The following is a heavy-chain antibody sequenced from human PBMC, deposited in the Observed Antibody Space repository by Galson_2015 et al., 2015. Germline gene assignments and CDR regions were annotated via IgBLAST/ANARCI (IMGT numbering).Heavy chain of an antibody. J-gene: IGHJ6*02. D-gene: IGHD6-13*01. Sequence: SVKVSCKASGYTFTSYAMHWVRQAPGQRLEWMGWINAGNGNTKYSQKFQGRVTTTRDTSASTAYMELSSLRSEDTAVYYCAADSTLGQQLVPIAVAGPGYYYGMDVWGQGTTVTVSS. CDR3: AADSTLGQQLVPIAVAGPGYYYGMDV. CDR2: INAGNGNT. V-gene: IGHV1-3*01. CDR1: GYTFTSYA.